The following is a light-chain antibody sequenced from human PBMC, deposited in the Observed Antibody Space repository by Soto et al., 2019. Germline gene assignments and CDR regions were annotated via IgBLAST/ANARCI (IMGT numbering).Light chain of an antibody. Sequence: DIQMTQSPSTLPASVGDRVTITCRASQSISNWLAWYQQKPGKAPKLLIYDASSLESGVPSRFSGSGSGTEFTLTISSLQPDDFATYYCQQYNSYWWTFGQGTKVDI. J-gene: IGKJ1*01. CDR3: QQYNSYWWT. V-gene: IGKV1-5*01. CDR1: QSISNW. CDR2: DAS.